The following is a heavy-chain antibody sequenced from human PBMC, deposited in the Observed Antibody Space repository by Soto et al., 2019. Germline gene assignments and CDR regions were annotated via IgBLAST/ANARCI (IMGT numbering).Heavy chain of an antibody. V-gene: IGHV3-30*03. CDR2: ISYDGSNK. Sequence: SCKAIGYSFTSHYMHWVRQAPGKGLEWVAVISYDGSNKYYADSVKGRFSISRDNSKNTLYLQMNSLRAEDTAVYYCAREIERLLGYWGQGTLVTVSS. CDR1: GYSFTSHY. J-gene: IGHJ4*02. CDR3: AREIERLLGY. D-gene: IGHD3-3*01.